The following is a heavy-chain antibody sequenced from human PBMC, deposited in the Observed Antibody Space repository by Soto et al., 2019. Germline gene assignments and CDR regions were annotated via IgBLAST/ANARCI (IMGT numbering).Heavy chain of an antibody. CDR2: IIPIFGTA. Sequence: ASVKVSCKASGGTFSSYAISWGRQAPGQGLEWMGGIIPIFGTANYAQKFQGRVTITADESTSTAYMELSNLRSEDTAVYYCADGSLEGWFDPWGQGTLVTVSS. J-gene: IGHJ5*02. CDR1: GGTFSSYA. V-gene: IGHV1-69*13. CDR3: ADGSLEGWFDP. D-gene: IGHD3-10*01.